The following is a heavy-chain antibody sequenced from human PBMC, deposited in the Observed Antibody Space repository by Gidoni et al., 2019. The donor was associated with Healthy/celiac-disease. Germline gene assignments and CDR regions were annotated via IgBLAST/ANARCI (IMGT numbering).Heavy chain of an antibody. Sequence: QVQLVESGGGVVQPGRSLRLSCAASGFTFSSYGMHWVSQAPGKGLEWVAVISYDGSNKYYADSVKGRFTISRDNSKNTLYLQMNSLRAEDTAVYYCAKDFSRDWGQGTLVTVSS. CDR1: GFTFSSYG. J-gene: IGHJ4*02. D-gene: IGHD3-10*01. V-gene: IGHV3-30*18. CDR2: ISYDGSNK. CDR3: AKDFSRD.